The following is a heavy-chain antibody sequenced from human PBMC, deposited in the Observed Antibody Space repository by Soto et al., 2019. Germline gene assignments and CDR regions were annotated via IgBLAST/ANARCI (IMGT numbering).Heavy chain of an antibody. CDR3: TTDLGVFYYYYGMDV. Sequence: PGGSLRLSCAASGFTFSNAWMNWVRQAPGKGLEWVGRIKSKTDGGTTDYAAPVKGRFTISRDDSKNTLYLQMNSLKTEDTAVYYCTTDLGVFYYYYGMDVWGQGTTVTVSS. CDR2: IKSKTDGGTT. CDR1: GFTFSNAW. J-gene: IGHJ6*02. V-gene: IGHV3-15*07. D-gene: IGHD3-16*01.